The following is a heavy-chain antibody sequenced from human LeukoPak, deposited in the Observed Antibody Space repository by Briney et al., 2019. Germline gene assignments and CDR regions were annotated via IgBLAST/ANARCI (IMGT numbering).Heavy chain of an antibody. CDR1: GFTFSSYA. CDR3: ARELSDIVATIFAFDI. V-gene: IGHV3-30-3*01. D-gene: IGHD5-12*01. Sequence: GRSLRLSCAASGFTFSSYAMHWVRQAPGKGLEWVAVISYDGSNKYYADSVKGRFTISRDNSKNTLYLQMNSLRAEDTAVYYCARELSDIVATIFAFDIWGQGTMVTVSS. CDR2: ISYDGSNK. J-gene: IGHJ3*02.